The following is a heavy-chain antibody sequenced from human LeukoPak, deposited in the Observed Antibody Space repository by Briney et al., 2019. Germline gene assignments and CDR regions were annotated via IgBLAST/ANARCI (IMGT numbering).Heavy chain of an antibody. CDR2: IWYDGSDK. CDR1: GFTFSSYG. J-gene: IGHJ6*03. Sequence: GGSLRLSCAASGFTFSSYGMHWVRQAPGKGLEWVAVIWYDGSDKYYADSVEGRFTISRDNSKNTLYLQMNSLRAEDTAVYYCAKDKDYGYYMDVWGKGTTVTVSS. D-gene: IGHD3-16*01. CDR3: AKDKDYGYYMDV. V-gene: IGHV3-33*06.